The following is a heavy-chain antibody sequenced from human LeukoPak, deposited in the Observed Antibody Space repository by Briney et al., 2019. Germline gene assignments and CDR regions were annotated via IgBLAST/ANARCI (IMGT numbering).Heavy chain of an antibody. J-gene: IGHJ3*02. Sequence: GGSLRLSCAASGFTFSSYAMSWVRQAPGKGLEWVSAISGSGGSTYYADSVKGRFTISRDNSKNTLYLQMNSLRAEDTAAYYCAKNIIIVPAARYLRVGDAFDIWGQGTMVTVSS. CDR1: GFTFSSYA. CDR2: ISGSGGST. CDR3: AKNIIIVPAARYLRVGDAFDI. V-gene: IGHV3-23*01. D-gene: IGHD2-2*01.